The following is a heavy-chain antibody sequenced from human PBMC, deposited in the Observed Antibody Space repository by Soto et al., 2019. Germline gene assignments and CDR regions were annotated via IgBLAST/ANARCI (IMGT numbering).Heavy chain of an antibody. D-gene: IGHD1-1*01. CDR3: VKGYWKGDV. CDR2: ISGGGGSI. V-gene: IGHV3-23*01. CDR1: GFTFSTYA. Sequence: EVQLLESGGGLVQPGGSLRLSCAASGFTFSTYAMNWVRQAPGNGLEWVSAISGGGGSIHYADSVKGRFTISRDNSKTTLYLQMNSLRDEDTAVYHCVKGYWKGDVWGQGTTVTVSS. J-gene: IGHJ6*02.